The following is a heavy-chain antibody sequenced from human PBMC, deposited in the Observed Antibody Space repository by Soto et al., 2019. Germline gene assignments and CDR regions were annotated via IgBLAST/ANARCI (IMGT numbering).Heavy chain of an antibody. D-gene: IGHD5-18*01. CDR1: GGTFSSYA. Sequence: QVQLVQSGAEVKKPGSSVKVSCKASGGTFSSYAISWVRQAPGQGLEWMGGIIPIFGTANYAQKFQGRVTITADKSTSTAYMELSSLSSEETAVYDCPTGSGYSYGTVYGMDVWGQGTTVTVSS. CDR3: PTGSGYSYGTVYGMDV. CDR2: IIPIFGTA. V-gene: IGHV1-69*06. J-gene: IGHJ6*02.